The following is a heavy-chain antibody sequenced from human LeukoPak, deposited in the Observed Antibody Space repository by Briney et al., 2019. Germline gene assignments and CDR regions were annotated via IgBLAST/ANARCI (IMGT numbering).Heavy chain of an antibody. Sequence: GGSLRLSCAASGFTFSSYGMHWVRQAPGKGLEWVAVISYDGSNKYYADSVKGRFTISRDNSKNTLYLQMNSLRAEDTAVYCCARSLCSGGSCSVAFDIWGQGTMVTVSS. CDR1: GFTFSSYG. D-gene: IGHD2-15*01. J-gene: IGHJ3*02. V-gene: IGHV3-30*03. CDR3: ARSLCSGGSCSVAFDI. CDR2: ISYDGSNK.